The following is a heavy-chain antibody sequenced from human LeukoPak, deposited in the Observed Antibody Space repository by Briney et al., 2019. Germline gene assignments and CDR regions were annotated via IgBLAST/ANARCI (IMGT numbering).Heavy chain of an antibody. CDR2: ISSSGSTI. Sequence: GGSLRLSCAASGFTFSSYEMNWVRQAPGKGLEWVSYISSSGSTIYYADSVKGRFTTSRDNAKNSLYLQMNSLRAEDTAVYYCARVGIGDYGYYYYMDVWGKGTTVTISS. CDR3: ARVGIGDYGYYYYMDV. D-gene: IGHD4-17*01. V-gene: IGHV3-48*03. J-gene: IGHJ6*03. CDR1: GFTFSSYE.